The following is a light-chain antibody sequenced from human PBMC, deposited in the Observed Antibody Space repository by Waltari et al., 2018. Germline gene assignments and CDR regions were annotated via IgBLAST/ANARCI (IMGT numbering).Light chain of an antibody. J-gene: IGKJ1*01. CDR2: HAS. V-gene: IGKV3-20*01. CDR3: QHYESLPVT. Sequence: EILLPQPPATLSRSPGERAPLSCRASQSLRIYLAWYQQKPGQAPRLLIYHASTRATGIPDRFSGSGSGTDFSLTISRLEPEDFAVYYCQHYESLPVTFGQGTKVEIK. CDR1: QSLRIY.